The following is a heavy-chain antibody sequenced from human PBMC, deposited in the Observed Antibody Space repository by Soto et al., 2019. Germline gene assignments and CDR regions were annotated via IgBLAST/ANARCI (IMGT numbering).Heavy chain of an antibody. D-gene: IGHD1-26*01. CDR1: GFTFSSHE. CDR2: ISDSGSII. J-gene: IGHJ4*02. Sequence: EVQLVESGGALVQPGGSLRLSCAASGFTFSSHEMAWVRQAPGKGLEWVSYISDSGSIIKYADSVKGRFTISRDNAKDSLFLQMNSLRAEDTAHYYCAGGVMYSGSYQDWGQETLVTVSS. V-gene: IGHV3-48*03. CDR3: AGGVMYSGSYQD.